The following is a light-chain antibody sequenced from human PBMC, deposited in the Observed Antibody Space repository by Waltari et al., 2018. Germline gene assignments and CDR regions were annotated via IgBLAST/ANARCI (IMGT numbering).Light chain of an antibody. CDR3: AAWDDSLGVV. V-gene: IGLV1-44*01. Sequence: QSVLTQPPSASGTPGQRVTISCSGSSSNIGSNTVNWYQQLPGTAPKLLIYSNNRRPSGVPDRFSGSKSGTPASLAISGLQSEDEADYYCAAWDDSLGVVFGGGTKLTVL. CDR1: SSNIGSNT. J-gene: IGLJ2*01. CDR2: SNN.